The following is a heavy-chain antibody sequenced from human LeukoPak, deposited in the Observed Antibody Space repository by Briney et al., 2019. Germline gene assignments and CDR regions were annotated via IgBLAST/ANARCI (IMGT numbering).Heavy chain of an antibody. D-gene: IGHD5-12*01. CDR2: ISSSSSYI. J-gene: IGHJ6*02. V-gene: IGHV3-21*01. CDR1: GLTFSSYS. Sequence: PGGSLRLSCAASGLTFSSYSMNWVRQAPGKGLEWVSSISSSSSYIYYADSVKGRFTISRDNAKNSLYLQMNSLRAEDTAVYYCARGGYSGYDLSPKYYGMDVWGQGTTVTVSS. CDR3: ARGGYSGYDLSPKYYGMDV.